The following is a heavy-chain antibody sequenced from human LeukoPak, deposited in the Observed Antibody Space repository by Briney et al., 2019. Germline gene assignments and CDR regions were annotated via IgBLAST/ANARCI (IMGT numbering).Heavy chain of an antibody. CDR1: GGSISSSSYY. CDR3: ARTLSSSRTAFDY. V-gene: IGHV4-39*01. J-gene: IGHJ4*02. D-gene: IGHD6-13*01. Sequence: SETLSLMCTVSGGSISSSSYYWGWGRQPTGKGLEWIGSIYYSGSIYNNPYLKRRVTISVDTYKNKFSLKRSSVTAADTAVYYCARTLSSSRTAFDYWGQGTLVTVSS. CDR2: IYYSGSI.